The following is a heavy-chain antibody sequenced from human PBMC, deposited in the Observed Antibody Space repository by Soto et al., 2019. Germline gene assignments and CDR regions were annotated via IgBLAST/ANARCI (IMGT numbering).Heavy chain of an antibody. CDR1: GGTFSSYT. CDR3: ASRLVYSSSCEVHY. V-gene: IGHV1-69*02. CDR2: IIPILGIA. D-gene: IGHD6-6*01. J-gene: IGHJ4*02. Sequence: ASVKVSCKASGGTFSSYTISWVRQAPGQGLEWMGRIIPILGIANYAQKFQGRVTITADKSTSTAYMDLSSLRSEDTAVYYCASRLVYSSSCEVHYWGQGTLVTVSS.